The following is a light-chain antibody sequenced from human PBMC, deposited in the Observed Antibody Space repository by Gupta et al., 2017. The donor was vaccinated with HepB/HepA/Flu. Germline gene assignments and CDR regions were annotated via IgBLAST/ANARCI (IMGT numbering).Light chain of an antibody. J-gene: IGLJ3*02. V-gene: IGLV3-1*01. CDR1: RLGEKY. Sequence: SSDLTQAPSVSVSPGQTATITCSGNRLGEKYACWYQQKPGQSPVLVIYEDRRRPAGSPERFSGSNSGNTATLTISGAQATDEADYYCQAGDRSTVVFGGGTKVTVL. CDR2: EDR. CDR3: QAGDRSTVV.